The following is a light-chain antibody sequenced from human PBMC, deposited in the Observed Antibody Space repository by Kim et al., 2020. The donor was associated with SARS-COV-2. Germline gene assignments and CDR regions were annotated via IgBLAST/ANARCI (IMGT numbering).Light chain of an antibody. V-gene: IGLV3-1*01. CDR1: TLGSKY. J-gene: IGLJ2*01. CDR3: QAWDSSTHVL. Sequence: SYELTQPPSVSVSPGQTASISCSGDTLGSKYICWYQHKPGQSPVLVIYQDRKRPSGIPERLSGSNSGNTATLTISGTQAVDEADYYCQAWDSSTHVLFGGGTQLTVL. CDR2: QDR.